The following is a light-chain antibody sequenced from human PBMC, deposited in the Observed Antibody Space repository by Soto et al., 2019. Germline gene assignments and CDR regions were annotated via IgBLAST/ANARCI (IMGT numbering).Light chain of an antibody. V-gene: IGKV1-5*01. CDR3: QQSYSFPRT. J-gene: IGKJ1*01. Sequence: DIQMTQSPSTLSGSEGDRVTITCRASQTISSWLAWYQQKPGKAPNLLIYDASNLQSGVPSRFIGSGSGTDFSLTISSLQPEDFATYYCQQSYSFPRTFGRGTKVDIK. CDR2: DAS. CDR1: QTISSW.